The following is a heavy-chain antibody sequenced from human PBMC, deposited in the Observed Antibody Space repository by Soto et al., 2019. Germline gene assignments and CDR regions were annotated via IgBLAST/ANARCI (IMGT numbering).Heavy chain of an antibody. Sequence: QVQVIQSGAEVKKPGSSVKVSCQGSGGIFSTYAISWLRQAPGQGLEWMGGIIPIFGTPNYAQNFQGRVTITADESTSTAYMGLSGLRSEDTAVYYCARDRDDYGSGNYYNRIDFWGQGTLVTVSS. D-gene: IGHD3-10*01. CDR1: GGIFSTYA. CDR3: ARDRDDYGSGNYYNRIDF. CDR2: IIPIFGTP. V-gene: IGHV1-69*01. J-gene: IGHJ4*02.